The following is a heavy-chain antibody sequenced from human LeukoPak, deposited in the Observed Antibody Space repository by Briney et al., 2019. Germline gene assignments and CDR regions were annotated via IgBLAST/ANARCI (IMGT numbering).Heavy chain of an antibody. J-gene: IGHJ4*02. V-gene: IGHV1-2*02. CDR2: IHPNSGGI. CDR3: GRKSANRKTSEFDY. D-gene: IGHD1-14*01. Sequence: ASVKLPCKASGYTFTDYYMNWVRQAPGQGLEWMGWIHPNSGGIKYAQKFQGRVTMTRDTSISTAYMELSGLTSDDTAVYYCGRKSANRKTSEFDYWGQGTLVTVSS. CDR1: GYTFTDYY.